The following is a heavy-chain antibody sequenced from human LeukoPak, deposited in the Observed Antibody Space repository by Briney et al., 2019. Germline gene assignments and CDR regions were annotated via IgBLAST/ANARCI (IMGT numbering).Heavy chain of an antibody. D-gene: IGHD5-12*01. J-gene: IGHJ5*02. CDR3: ARGSGSIVATTAGRWFDP. V-gene: IGHV4-38-2*02. CDR2: IYHSGST. Sequence: SETLSLTCTVSGYSISSGYYWGWIRQPPGKGLEWIGSIYHSGSTYYNPSLKSRVTISVDTSKNQSSLKLSSVTAADTAVYYCARGSGSIVATTAGRWFDPWGQGTLVTVST. CDR1: GYSISSGYY.